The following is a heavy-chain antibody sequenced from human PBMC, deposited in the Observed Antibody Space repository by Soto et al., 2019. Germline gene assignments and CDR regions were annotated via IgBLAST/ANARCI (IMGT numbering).Heavy chain of an antibody. CDR2: IYHSGST. Sequence: PSETLSLTCAVSGGSISSSNWWSWVRQPPGKGLEWIGEIYHSGSTNYNPSLKSRVTISVDTSKNQLSLRLTSVTAADTAVYYCARGEWANWFDPWGQGTRVTVSS. CDR3: ARGEWANWFDP. CDR1: GGSISSSNW. D-gene: IGHD2-8*01. J-gene: IGHJ5*02. V-gene: IGHV4-4*02.